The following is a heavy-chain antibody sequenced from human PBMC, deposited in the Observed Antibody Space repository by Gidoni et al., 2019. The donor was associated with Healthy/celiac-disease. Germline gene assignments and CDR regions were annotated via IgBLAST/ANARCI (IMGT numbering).Heavy chain of an antibody. J-gene: IGHJ6*02. CDR2: ISGSGGST. CDR3: AKVGSTIRGMDV. V-gene: IGHV3-23*01. Sequence: EVQLLESGGGLVQPGGSLRLSCAASGFTFSSYAMSWVRQAPGEGLEWVSAISGSGGSTYYADAVKGRFTISRDNSKNTLYLQMNSLRAEDTAVYYCAKVGSTIRGMDVWGQGTTVTVSS. CDR1: GFTFSSYA. D-gene: IGHD5-12*01.